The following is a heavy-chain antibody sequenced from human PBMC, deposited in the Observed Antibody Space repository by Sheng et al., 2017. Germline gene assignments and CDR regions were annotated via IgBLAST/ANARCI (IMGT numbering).Heavy chain of an antibody. Sequence: EVQLVESGGGLVQPGGSLRLSCAVSGFTFSRHAMSWVRQAPGKGLEWVSGISGSGASTYYADSVKGRFTISRDNSKNTLYLQMKSLRAEDTAVYYCAKDQEYSGYGIDYWGQGTLVTVSS. V-gene: IGHV3-23*04. CDR3: AKDQEYSGYGIDY. D-gene: IGHD5-12*01. J-gene: IGHJ4*02. CDR1: GFTFSRHA. CDR2: ISGSGAST.